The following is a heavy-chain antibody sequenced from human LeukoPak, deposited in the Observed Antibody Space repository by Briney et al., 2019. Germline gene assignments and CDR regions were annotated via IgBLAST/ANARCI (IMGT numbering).Heavy chain of an antibody. D-gene: IGHD6-6*01. CDR2: ISSSGSTI. V-gene: IGHV3-11*01. J-gene: IGHJ3*01. CDR3: ARSSYSSSSSV. Sequence: GGSLRLSCAASGFTFSDYYMSWIRQAPGKGLEWVSYISSSGSTIYYADSVKGRFTISRDNAKNSLYLQINSLRAEDTAVYYCARSSYSSSSSVWGQGTMVTVSS. CDR1: GFTFSDYY.